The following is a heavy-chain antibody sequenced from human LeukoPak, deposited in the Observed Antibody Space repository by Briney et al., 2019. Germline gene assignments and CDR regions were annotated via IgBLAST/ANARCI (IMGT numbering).Heavy chain of an antibody. Sequence: SETLSLTCTVSGGSISSYYWSWIRQPAGKGLEWIGRIYTSGSTNYNPSLKSRVTMSVDTSKNQFSLKLSSVTAADTAVYYCARDRDYDFWSGHRDYNWFDPWGQGTLVTVSS. J-gene: IGHJ5*02. CDR1: GGSISSYY. V-gene: IGHV4-4*07. CDR2: IYTSGST. D-gene: IGHD3-3*01. CDR3: ARDRDYDFWSGHRDYNWFDP.